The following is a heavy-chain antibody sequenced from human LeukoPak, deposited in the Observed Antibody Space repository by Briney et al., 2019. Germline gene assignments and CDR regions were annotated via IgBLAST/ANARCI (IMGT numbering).Heavy chain of an antibody. Sequence: ASVKVSCKASGYTFTSYYMHWVRQAPGQGLEWMGIINPSGGSTSCAQKFQGRVTMTRDTSTSTAYMELSRLRSDDTAVYYCARLATRGYYYDSSGYYSDYRGQGTLVTVSS. CDR1: GYTFTSYY. V-gene: IGHV1-46*01. D-gene: IGHD3-22*01. J-gene: IGHJ4*02. CDR3: ARLATRGYYYDSSGYYSDY. CDR2: INPSGGST.